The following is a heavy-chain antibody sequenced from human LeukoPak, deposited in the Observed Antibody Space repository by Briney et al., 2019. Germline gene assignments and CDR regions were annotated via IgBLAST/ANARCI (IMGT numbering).Heavy chain of an antibody. CDR1: GGSISSSNW. CDR3: ARRSPYSTGWSSYFDY. J-gene: IGHJ4*02. Sequence: SETLSLTCAVSGGSISSSNWWSWVRQPPGKGLEWIAYIFYNGNTKYNPSLKSRVTISVDTSKTQFSLKVTSVTAADTAVYYCARRSPYSTGWSSYFDYWGQGALVTVSS. V-gene: IGHV4-4*02. D-gene: IGHD6-19*01. CDR2: IFYNGNT.